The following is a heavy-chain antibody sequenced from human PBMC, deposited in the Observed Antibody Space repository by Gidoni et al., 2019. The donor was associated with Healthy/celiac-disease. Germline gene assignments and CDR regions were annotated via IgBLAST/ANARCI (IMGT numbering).Heavy chain of an antibody. Sequence: QVPLVQSGAKVNTPGSSVKFSCQASRRTFTSYAISWVRQAPGQGLEWMGGIIPIFGTANYAQKFQGRVTITADESTSTADMGLSRLRSEDTAVYYCATPLMMATTHLGAFDIWGQGTMVTVSS. V-gene: IGHV1-69*01. CDR1: RRTFTSYA. CDR2: IIPIFGTA. CDR3: ATPLMMATTHLGAFDI. D-gene: IGHD1-1*01. J-gene: IGHJ3*02.